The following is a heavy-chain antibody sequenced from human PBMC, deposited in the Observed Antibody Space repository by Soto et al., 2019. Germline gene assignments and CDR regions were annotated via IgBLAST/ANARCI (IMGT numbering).Heavy chain of an antibody. Sequence: PSETLSLTCTVSGGSISSGGYYWSWIRQHPGKGLEWIGYLYYSGSTYYNPSLKSRVTISVDTSKNQFSLKLSSVTAADTAVYYCARWRRPATENYYYYYYGMDVWGQGTTVTVSS. CDR2: LYYSGST. V-gene: IGHV4-31*03. J-gene: IGHJ6*02. D-gene: IGHD2-2*01. CDR1: GGSISSGGYY. CDR3: ARWRRPATENYYYYYYGMDV.